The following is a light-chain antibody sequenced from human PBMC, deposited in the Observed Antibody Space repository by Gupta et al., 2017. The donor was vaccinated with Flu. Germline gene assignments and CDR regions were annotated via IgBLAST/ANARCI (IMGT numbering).Light chain of an antibody. CDR1: QNIKRY. CDR3: QQLNNFPRYT. CDR2: AAS. V-gene: IGKV1-9*01. Sequence: SFLSASVGDRVTISCRASQNIKRYLAWYQQKPGQAPKLLIYAASTWQSGVPSRFSGSGSGTEFTLSISSRQPEDFAIYYCQQLNNFPRYTFGQGTKLEI. J-gene: IGKJ2*01.